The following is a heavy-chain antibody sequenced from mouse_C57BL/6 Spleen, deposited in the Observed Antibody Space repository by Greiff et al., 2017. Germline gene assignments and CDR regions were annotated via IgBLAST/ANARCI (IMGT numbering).Heavy chain of an antibody. CDR1: GYTFTSYW. Sequence: QVQLQQPGAELVKPGASVKLSCKASGYTFTSYWMQWVKQRPGQGLEWIGEIDPSDSYTNYNQTFKGKATLTVDTSSSTAYMQLSSLTSEDSAVYYCAIGKVYYYGSGPYYALAYWGQGTSVTVSS. V-gene: IGHV1-50*01. J-gene: IGHJ4*01. CDR3: AIGKVYYYGSGPYYALAY. D-gene: IGHD1-1*01. CDR2: IDPSDSYT.